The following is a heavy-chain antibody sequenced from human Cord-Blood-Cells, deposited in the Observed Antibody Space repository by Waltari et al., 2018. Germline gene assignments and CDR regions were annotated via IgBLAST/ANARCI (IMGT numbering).Heavy chain of an antibody. V-gene: IGHV4-59*01. Sequence: QVLLQESGPGLVTPSETLSLTCTVSGGSISSYYWRWIRQPPGKGLEWIGYIYYSGSTNYNPSLKSRVTISVDTSKNQFSLKLSSVTAADTAVYYCAREIGLGSGWFDYWGQGTLVTVSS. CDR2: IYYSGST. CDR3: AREIGLGSGWFDY. D-gene: IGHD6-19*01. J-gene: IGHJ4*02. CDR1: GGSISSYY.